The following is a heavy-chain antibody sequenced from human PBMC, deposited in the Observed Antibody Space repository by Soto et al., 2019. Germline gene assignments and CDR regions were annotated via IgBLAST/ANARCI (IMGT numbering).Heavy chain of an antibody. Sequence: PGESLKISCRGSGYSFTSYWIGWVRQMPGKGLEWMGIIYPGDSDTRYSPSFQGQVTISADKPISTAYLQWSSLKASDTAMYYCARRSSSSTYYYYMDVWGKGTTVTVSS. CDR2: IYPGDSDT. V-gene: IGHV5-51*01. CDR1: GYSFTSYW. J-gene: IGHJ6*03. D-gene: IGHD6-6*01. CDR3: ARRSSSSTYYYYMDV.